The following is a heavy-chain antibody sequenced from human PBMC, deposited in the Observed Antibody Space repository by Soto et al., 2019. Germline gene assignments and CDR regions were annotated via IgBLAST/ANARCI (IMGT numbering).Heavy chain of an antibody. CDR1: GGSISSGDYY. Sequence: SETLSLTCTVSGGSISSGDYYWSWIRQPPGKGLEWIGYIYYSGSTYYNPSLKSRVTISVDTSKNQFSLQLNSVTPEDTAVYYCARASGSRDGYNGDFDYWGQGTLVTVSS. V-gene: IGHV4-30-4*01. D-gene: IGHD3-10*01. CDR2: IYYSGST. J-gene: IGHJ4*02. CDR3: ARASGSRDGYNGDFDY.